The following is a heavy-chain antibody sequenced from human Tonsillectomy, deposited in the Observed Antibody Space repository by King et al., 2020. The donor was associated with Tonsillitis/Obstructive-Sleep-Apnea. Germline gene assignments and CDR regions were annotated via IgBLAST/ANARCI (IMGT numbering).Heavy chain of an antibody. Sequence: QLQESGPGLVKPSGTLSLTCAVSGGSISSSNWWSWVRQPPGKGLEWIGEIYHSGSTNYNPSLKSRVTISVDKSKNQFSLKLSSVTAADTAVYYCGSAEGRRNGYYDFWSGPRGAFDIWGQGTMVTVSS. CDR2: IYHSGST. D-gene: IGHD3-3*01. J-gene: IGHJ3*02. CDR3: GSAEGRRNGYYDFWSGPRGAFDI. V-gene: IGHV4-4*02. CDR1: GGSISSSNW.